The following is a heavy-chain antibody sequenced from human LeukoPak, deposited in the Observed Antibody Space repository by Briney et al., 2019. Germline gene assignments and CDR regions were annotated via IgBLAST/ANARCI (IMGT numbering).Heavy chain of an antibody. V-gene: IGHV5-51*01. CDR1: GYSFTSYW. J-gene: IGHJ1*01. CDR2: IYPGDSDT. D-gene: IGHD2-21*01. CDR3: ARLGVCGGDCYLGYFQH. Sequence: ASVKVSCKASGYSFTSYWIGWVRQMPGKGLEWMGIIYPGDSDTRYSPSFQGQVTISADKSISTAYLQWSSLKASDTAMYYCARLGVCGGDCYLGYFQHWGQGTLVTVSS.